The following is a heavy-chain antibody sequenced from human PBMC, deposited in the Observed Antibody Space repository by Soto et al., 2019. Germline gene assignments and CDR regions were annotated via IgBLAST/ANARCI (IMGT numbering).Heavy chain of an antibody. CDR1: GGTFSSYA. D-gene: IGHD5-12*01. V-gene: IGHV1-69*13. J-gene: IGHJ6*02. Sequence: SVKVSCKASGGTFSSYAISWVRHAPGQGLEWMGGIIPIFGTANYAQKFQGRVTITADESTSTAYMELSSLRSEDTAVYYCAKGYSGYDHYGMDFWGQGTTVTVSS. CDR3: AKGYSGYDHYGMDF. CDR2: IIPIFGTA.